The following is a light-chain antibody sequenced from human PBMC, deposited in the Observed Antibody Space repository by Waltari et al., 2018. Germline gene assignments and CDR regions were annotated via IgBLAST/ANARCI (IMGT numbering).Light chain of an antibody. CDR3: HQYNNWPPIT. Sequence: EIVMTQSPPTLSVSPGERATLSCRASQSVSNSLALYQHRPGRAPRLLFHSASTRAPGIPARFSGSGSETEFTLTISNLQSEDFALYYCHQYNNWPPITFGQGTRLEIK. CDR1: QSVSNS. J-gene: IGKJ5*01. CDR2: SAS. V-gene: IGKV3D-15*01.